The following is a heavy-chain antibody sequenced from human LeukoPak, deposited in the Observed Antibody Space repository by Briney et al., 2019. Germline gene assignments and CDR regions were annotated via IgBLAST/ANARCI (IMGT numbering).Heavy chain of an antibody. Sequence: ASVKVSCKASGYTFTGYYMHWVRQAPGQGLEWMGWINPNSGGTNYAQKFQGRVTMTRDTSISTAYMELSRLRSDDTAVYYCAPTRPHYYDSSGYFCWGQGTLVTVSS. D-gene: IGHD3-22*01. V-gene: IGHV1-2*02. J-gene: IGHJ4*02. CDR1: GYTFTGYY. CDR3: APTRPHYYDSSGYFC. CDR2: INPNSGGT.